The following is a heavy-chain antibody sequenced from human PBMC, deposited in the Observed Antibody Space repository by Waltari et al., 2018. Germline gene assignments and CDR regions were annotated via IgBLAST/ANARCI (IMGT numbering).Heavy chain of an antibody. J-gene: IGHJ4*02. V-gene: IGHV4-38-2*02. CDR1: GYSISSGYY. D-gene: IGHD4-17*01. CDR2: IYHSGST. CDR3: ARETTVTHN. Sequence: QLQLQESGPGLVKPSETLSLTCAVSGYSISSGYYWGWIRQPPGKGLEWIGSIYHSGSTYYNPSLKSRVTISVDTSKNQFSLKLSSVTAADTAVYYCARETTVTHNWGQGTLVTVSS.